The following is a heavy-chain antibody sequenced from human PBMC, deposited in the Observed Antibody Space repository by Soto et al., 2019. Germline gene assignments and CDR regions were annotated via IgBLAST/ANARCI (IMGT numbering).Heavy chain of an antibody. CDR2: INPSGGST. CDR3: ARVGSSWYADY. Sequence: QVQLVQSGAEVKKPGASVKVSCKASGYTFTSYYMHWVRQAPGQGLEWMGIINPSGGSTSYAQKFQGRVTMTRDTSTSTVYMELSSLRSEDTSVYYCARVGSSWYADYWGQGTLVTVSS. J-gene: IGHJ4*02. CDR1: GYTFTSYY. V-gene: IGHV1-46*01. D-gene: IGHD6-13*01.